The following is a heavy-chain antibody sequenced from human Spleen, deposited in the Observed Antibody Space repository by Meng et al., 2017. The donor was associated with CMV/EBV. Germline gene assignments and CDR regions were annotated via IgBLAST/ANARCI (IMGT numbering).Heavy chain of an antibody. CDR1: GYSISSGYY. J-gene: IGHJ6*02. D-gene: IGHD3-10*01. CDR2: IFHSGST. CDR3: AREHGSGSRKYSYYYGVGV. V-gene: IGHV4-38-2*02. Sequence: SETLSLTCTVSGYSISSGYYWGWIRQPPGKGLEWIGSIFHSGSTYYNPSLKSRVTISVDTSKTQFSLKLRSVTAADTAVYYCAREHGSGSRKYSYYYGVGVWGQGTTVTVSS.